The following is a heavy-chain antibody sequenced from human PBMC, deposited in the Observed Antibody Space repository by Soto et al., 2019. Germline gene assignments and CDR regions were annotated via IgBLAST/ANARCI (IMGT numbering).Heavy chain of an antibody. CDR1: GGSFSGYY. Sequence: QVQLQQWGAGLLKPSETLSLTCAVYGGSFSGYYGSWIRQPPGKGLEWIGEINHSGSTNYNPSLKSRVTISVDTSKNQFYLKLSSVTAADTAVYYCARGGAVLRYFDWLLQGGYYFDYWGQGTLVTVSS. CDR2: INHSGST. CDR3: ARGGAVLRYFDWLLQGGYYFDY. V-gene: IGHV4-34*01. D-gene: IGHD3-9*01. J-gene: IGHJ4*02.